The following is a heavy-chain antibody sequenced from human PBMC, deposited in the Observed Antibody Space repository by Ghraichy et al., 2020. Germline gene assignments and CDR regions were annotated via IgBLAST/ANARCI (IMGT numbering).Heavy chain of an antibody. V-gene: IGHV4-31*03. CDR1: GGSISSGGYY. D-gene: IGHD7-27*01. CDR2: IYYSGST. J-gene: IGHJ3*02. Sequence: SENLSLTCTVSGGSISSGGYYWSWIRQHPGKGLEWIGYIYYSGSTYYNPSLKSRVTISVDTSKNQFSLKLSSVTAADTAVYYCARAPWGGGRAGAFDIWGQGTMVTVSS. CDR3: ARAPWGGGRAGAFDI.